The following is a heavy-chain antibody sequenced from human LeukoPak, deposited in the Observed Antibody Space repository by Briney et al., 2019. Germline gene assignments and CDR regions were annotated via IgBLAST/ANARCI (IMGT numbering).Heavy chain of an antibody. V-gene: IGHV3-23*01. CDR3: AKASQTYYYGSGSYYAPAYYYYYMDV. CDR1: GFTFSSHG. J-gene: IGHJ6*03. Sequence: PGETLRLSCAASGFTFSSHGMNWVRQAPGKGLEWVSGITGSGGNRYYADSVKGRFTISRDNSKNTLYLQMNSLRAEDTAVYYCAKASQTYYYGSGSYYAPAYYYYYMDVWGKGTTVTISS. D-gene: IGHD3-10*01. CDR2: ITGSGGNR.